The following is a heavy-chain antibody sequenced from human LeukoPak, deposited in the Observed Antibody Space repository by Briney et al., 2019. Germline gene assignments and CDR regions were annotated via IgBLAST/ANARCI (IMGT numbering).Heavy chain of an antibody. CDR2: IKSKTDGGTT. V-gene: IGHV3-15*01. J-gene: IGHJ4*02. CDR3: TTQYYGSGSYYRGYFDY. D-gene: IGHD3-10*01. Sequence: GGSLRLSCAASGFTFSNAWMSWVRQAPGKGLEWVGRIKSKTDGGTTDYAAPVKGRFTISSDDSKNTLYLQMNSLKTEDTAVYYCTTQYYGSGSYYRGYFDYWGQGTLVTVSS. CDR1: GFTFSNAW.